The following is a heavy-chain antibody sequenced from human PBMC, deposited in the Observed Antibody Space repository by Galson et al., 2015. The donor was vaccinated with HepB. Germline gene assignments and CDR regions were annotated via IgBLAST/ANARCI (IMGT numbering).Heavy chain of an antibody. Sequence: SLRLSCAASGFTFSGYTMSWVRQAPGKGLEWVSAISGAGGDAYYADSVKGRFTISRNNSKNTVFLQMNSLRADDTAIYYCVDYCNLINCFEYWGQGALVTVSS. J-gene: IGHJ4*02. CDR2: ISGAGGDA. V-gene: IGHV3-23*01. CDR3: VDYCNLINCFEY. CDR1: GFTFSGYT. D-gene: IGHD2/OR15-2a*01.